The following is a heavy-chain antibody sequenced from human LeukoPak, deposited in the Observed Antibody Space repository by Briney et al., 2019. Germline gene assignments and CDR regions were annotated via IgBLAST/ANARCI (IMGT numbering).Heavy chain of an antibody. J-gene: IGHJ4*02. V-gene: IGHV3-30*18. D-gene: IGHD5-18*01. CDR2: ISYDGSNK. Sequence: GGSLTLFCAASGFTFSSHGMHWLRQAPGKGLEWVAVISYDGSNKYYADSVKGRFTIYRDNSKNTLYLQMNGLRAEETAVYYCAKDQDSYGYDYWGQGTLVTVSS. CDR3: AKDQDSYGYDY. CDR1: GFTFSSHG.